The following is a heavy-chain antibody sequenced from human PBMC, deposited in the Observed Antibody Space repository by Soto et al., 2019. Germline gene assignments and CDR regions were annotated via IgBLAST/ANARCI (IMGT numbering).Heavy chain of an antibody. CDR3: AKGGAIVAAGTRVYLYNAMDV. Sequence: QVQLVQSGTEVKRPGDSVKVSCKASGYTFTGYYVHWVRQAPGQGLEWMGWINPNSGDTYLAQRFQGRVTKKGDTSIRTAYMEVRGLTSDETAEYYCAKGGAIVAAGTRVYLYNAMDVWGQGTTVTVSS. CDR2: INPNSGDT. CDR1: GYTFTGYY. V-gene: IGHV1-2*02. D-gene: IGHD1-26*01. J-gene: IGHJ6*02.